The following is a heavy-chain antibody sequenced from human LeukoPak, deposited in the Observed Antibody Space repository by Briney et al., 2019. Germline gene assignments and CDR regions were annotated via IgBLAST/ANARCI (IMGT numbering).Heavy chain of an antibody. CDR1: GYTFTSYD. D-gene: IGHD6-13*01. CDR2: MNPNSGNT. CDR3: ARGNSWYVEFDY. J-gene: IGHJ4*02. V-gene: IGHV1-8*01. Sequence: ASVKVSCKASGYTFTSYDINWVRQATGQGLEWMGWMNPNSGNTGYAQKFQGRVTMTRNTSISTAYMELSSLRPEDTAVYYCARGNSWYVEFDYWGQGTLVTVSS.